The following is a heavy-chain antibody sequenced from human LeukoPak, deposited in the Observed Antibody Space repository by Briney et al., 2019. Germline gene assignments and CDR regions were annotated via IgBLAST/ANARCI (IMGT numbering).Heavy chain of an antibody. J-gene: IGHJ4*02. Sequence: PGGSLRLSCAASGFTFKTYAMTWVRQAPGKGLEWVSAISDSGATKYYADSVKGRFTISRDNSQNTLYLQMNSLRAEDTAVYYCTLSLRTPGNYWGQGTLVTVSP. CDR3: TLSLRTPGNY. CDR2: ISDSGATK. V-gene: IGHV3-23*01. CDR1: GFTFKTYA. D-gene: IGHD2/OR15-2a*01.